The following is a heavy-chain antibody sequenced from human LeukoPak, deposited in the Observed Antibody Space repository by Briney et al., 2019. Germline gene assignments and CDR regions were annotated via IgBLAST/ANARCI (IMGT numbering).Heavy chain of an antibody. J-gene: IGHJ6*04. V-gene: IGHV1-24*01. D-gene: IGHD3-10*01. CDR3: TIISSDYYYGMDV. Sequence: ASVKVSCKVSGYTLTELSMHWVRQAPGKGHEWMGGFDPEDGETIYAQKFQGRVTMTEDTSTDTAYMELSSLRSEDTAVYCCTIISSDYYYGMDVWGKGTTVTVSS. CDR2: FDPEDGET. CDR1: GYTLTELS.